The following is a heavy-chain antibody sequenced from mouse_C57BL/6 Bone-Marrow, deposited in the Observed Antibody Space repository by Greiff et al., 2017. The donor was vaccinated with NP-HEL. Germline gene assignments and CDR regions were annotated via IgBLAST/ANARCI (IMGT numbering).Heavy chain of an antibody. J-gene: IGHJ1*03. CDR1: GYSITSGYD. V-gene: IGHV3-1*01. CDR3: ARTTVVPRRPDWYFDV. D-gene: IGHD1-1*01. Sequence: EVKLQESGPGMVKPSQSLSLTCTVTGYSITSGYDWHWIRHFPGNKLEWMGYISYSGSTNYNPSLKSRISITHDTSKNHFFLKLNSVTTEDTATYYCARTTVVPRRPDWYFDVWGTGTTVTVSS. CDR2: ISYSGST.